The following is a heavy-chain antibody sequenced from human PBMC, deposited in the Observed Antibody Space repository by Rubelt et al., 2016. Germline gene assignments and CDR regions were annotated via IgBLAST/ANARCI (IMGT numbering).Heavy chain of an antibody. V-gene: IGHV3-23*01. CDR3: AKKISPVPGTFTLDS. CDR2: ISERGGTT. Sequence: EVQLLESGGGLVQPGGSLRLSCAASGFTFSSYAMSWVRQAPGKGLEWVSVISERGGTTYYADSVKGRVTISRDNAKDLVFLDMHSLRAEDTAIYYCAKKISPVPGTFTLDSWGQGTQVTVSS. J-gene: IGHJ4*02. CDR1: GFTFSSYA. D-gene: IGHD1-14*01.